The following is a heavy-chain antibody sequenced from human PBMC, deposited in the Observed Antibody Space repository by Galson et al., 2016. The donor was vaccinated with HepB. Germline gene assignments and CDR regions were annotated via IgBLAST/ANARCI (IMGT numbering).Heavy chain of an antibody. J-gene: IGHJ4*02. CDR1: GDSVPSNSAA. CDR2: TYYRAKWYN. V-gene: IGHV6-1*01. Sequence: CAISGDSVPSNSAAWNWIRQSPSRGLEWLGRTYYRAKWYNDYAVSVKSRITINVDTSKNQFSLQLNSVTPEDTAVYYCAREYSTGYYERFLAKRARRGFDYWGQGTLVTVSS. CDR3: AREYSTGYYERFLAKRARRGFDY. D-gene: IGHD6-19*01.